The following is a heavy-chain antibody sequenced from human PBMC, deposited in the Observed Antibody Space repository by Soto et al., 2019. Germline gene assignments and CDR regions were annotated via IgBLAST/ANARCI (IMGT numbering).Heavy chain of an antibody. CDR1: GFTFSVYA. CDR2: ISGRGGAT. V-gene: IGHV3-23*01. J-gene: IGHJ4*02. D-gene: IGHD1-26*01. Sequence: GGSLRLSCAASGFTFSVYAMSWVRQAPGKGLEWVAGISGRGGATYYGDSGKGRFTISRDNSKNTVFLQMNGLRADDTAIYYCSKDLTDSDLVFVYWGQGALVTVSS. CDR3: SKDLTDSDLVFVY.